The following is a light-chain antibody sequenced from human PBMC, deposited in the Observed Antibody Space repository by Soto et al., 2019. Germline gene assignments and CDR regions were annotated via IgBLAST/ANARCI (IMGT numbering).Light chain of an antibody. J-gene: IGLJ3*02. CDR3: QNWGTGIQV. CDR2: LNSDGSH. CDR1: SGHSSYA. Sequence: QLVLTQSPSASASLGASVKLTCTLSSGHSSYAIAWHQQQPEKGPRYLMKLNSDGSHSKGDGIPDRFSGSSSGAERYLTISSLQSEDAADYYCQNWGTGIQVFGGGTKVTVL. V-gene: IGLV4-69*01.